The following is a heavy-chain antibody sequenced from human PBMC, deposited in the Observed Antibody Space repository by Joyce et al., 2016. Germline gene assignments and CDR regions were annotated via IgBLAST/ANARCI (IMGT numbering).Heavy chain of an antibody. V-gene: IGHV4-34*01. D-gene: IGHD3-10*01. CDR3: ARARRGIILARGEMGEYLQH. CDR2: VNDRGRT. J-gene: IGHJ1*01. CDR1: GGSLSCDY. Sequence: QVQLQEWGAGLLKHSETLSLTCAVYGGSLSCDYWSWIRQAPGMGLEWIGEVNDRGRTNYHPALKSRATTSMETSKNQFSLRLTTVTAADTAVYFCARARRGIILARGEMGEYLQHWGRGTVVIVSS.